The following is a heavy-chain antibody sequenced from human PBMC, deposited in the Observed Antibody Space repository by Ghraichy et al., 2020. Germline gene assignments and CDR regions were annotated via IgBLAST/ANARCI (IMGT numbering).Heavy chain of an antibody. V-gene: IGHV4-39*01. Sequence: SETLSLTCTVSGASIISTAYYWAWIRQPPGKGLEYIGSVYYSGSAYSNPSLKSRVTISIDTSKNQFSLRLSSVTAADTAIYYCAGQPLWFGEFDPWGQGTLVTVSA. CDR1: GASIISTAYY. J-gene: IGHJ5*02. CDR2: VYYSGSA. CDR3: AGQPLWFGEFDP. D-gene: IGHD3-10*01.